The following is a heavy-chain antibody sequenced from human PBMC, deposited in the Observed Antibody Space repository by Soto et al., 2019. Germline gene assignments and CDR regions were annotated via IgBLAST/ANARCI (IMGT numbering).Heavy chain of an antibody. CDR1: GFTFSSYA. CDR3: AKDQMPTFDY. J-gene: IGHJ4*02. Sequence: PGGSLRLSCAASGFTFSSYAMSWVRQTPGKGLEWVSAITNSGRTTYYADSVKGRSTISRDNSKNSLYLQMSSLRPEDTVVYYCAKDQMPTFDYWGPGTLVTVSS. V-gene: IGHV3-23*01. CDR2: ITNSGRTT. D-gene: IGHD2-2*01.